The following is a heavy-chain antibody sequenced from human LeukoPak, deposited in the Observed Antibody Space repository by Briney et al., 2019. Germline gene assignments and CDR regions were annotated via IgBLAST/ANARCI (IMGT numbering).Heavy chain of an antibody. V-gene: IGHV3-9*01. CDR3: AKDLRKKKYSSSCFDY. J-gene: IGHJ4*02. D-gene: IGHD6-13*01. CDR2: ISWNSGSI. Sequence: GGSLRLSCAASGFTFDDYAMHWVRQAPGKGLEWVSGISWNSGSIGYADSVKGRFTISRDNAKNSLYLQMNSLRAEDAALYYCAKDLRKKKYSSSCFDYWGQGTLVTVSS. CDR1: GFTFDDYA.